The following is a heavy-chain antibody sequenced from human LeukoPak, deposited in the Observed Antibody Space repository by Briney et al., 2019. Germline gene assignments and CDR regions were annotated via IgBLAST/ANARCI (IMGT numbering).Heavy chain of an antibody. CDR1: GFTFISYG. Sequence: GGSLRLSCAASGFTFISYGMHWVRQAPGKGMKWVAFIRYDGSNKYYADSVKGRFTISRDNSKNTLYLQMNSLRAEDTAVYYCAKGTHYYDSSSGPFDYWGQGTLVTVSS. CDR3: AKGTHYYDSSSGPFDY. CDR2: IRYDGSNK. J-gene: IGHJ4*02. V-gene: IGHV3-30*02. D-gene: IGHD3-22*01.